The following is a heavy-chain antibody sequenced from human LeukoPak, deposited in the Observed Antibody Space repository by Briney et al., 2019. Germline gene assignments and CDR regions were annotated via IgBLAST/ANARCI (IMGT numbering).Heavy chain of an antibody. CDR3: ARAPSEIGGYYPEYFRH. Sequence: GGSLRLSCAASGFTFSIYWMHWVRQAPGKGLVWVSRIKSDGSTNYADSVKGRFTISRDNAKNTVSLQMNSLRPEDTGVYYCARAPSEIGGYYPEYFRHWGQGTLVTVSS. CDR1: GFTFSIYW. CDR2: IKSDGST. V-gene: IGHV3-74*01. J-gene: IGHJ1*01. D-gene: IGHD3-22*01.